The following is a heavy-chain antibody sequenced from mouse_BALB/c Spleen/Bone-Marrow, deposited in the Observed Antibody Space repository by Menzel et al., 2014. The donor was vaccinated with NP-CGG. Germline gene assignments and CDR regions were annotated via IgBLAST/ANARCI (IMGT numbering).Heavy chain of an antibody. CDR2: IYPSDSYT. CDR1: GYTFTSYW. J-gene: IGHJ3*01. Sequence: QVHVKQSGAELVRHGASVKLSCKASGYTFTSYWINWVKQRPGQGLEWIGNIYPSDSYTNYNQKFKNKATLTVDKSSSTAYMQLSSPTSEDSAVYYCTTGAYWGQGTLVTVSA. V-gene: IGHV1-69*02. CDR3: TTGAY. D-gene: IGHD4-1*01.